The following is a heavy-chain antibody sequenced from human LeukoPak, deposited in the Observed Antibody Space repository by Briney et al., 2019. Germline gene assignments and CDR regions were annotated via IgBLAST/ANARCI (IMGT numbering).Heavy chain of an antibody. CDR1: GGSISSSSYY. Sequence: SETLFLTCTVSGGSISSSSYYWGWIRQPPGKGLEWIGSIYYSGSTYYNPSLKSRVTISVDTSKNQFSLKLSSVTAADTAVYYCARATGGNLGYWGQGTLVTVSS. V-gene: IGHV4-39*07. D-gene: IGHD2-8*02. CDR3: ARATGGNLGY. J-gene: IGHJ4*02. CDR2: IYYSGST.